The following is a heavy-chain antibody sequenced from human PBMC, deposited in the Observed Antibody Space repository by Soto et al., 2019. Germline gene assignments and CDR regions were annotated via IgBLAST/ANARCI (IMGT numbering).Heavy chain of an antibody. CDR2: IHHSGNT. CDR1: GYSISSGYY. CDR3: SIRVTPTGFDY. J-gene: IGHJ4*02. D-gene: IGHD2-21*02. Sequence: SETLSLTCAVSGYSISSGYYWVWIRQPPGKGLEWIGRIHHSGNTYYTPSLKSRVTISVDTSKNHFSLKLRSVTAADTAVYSCSIRVTPTGFDYWGQGTLVTVSS. V-gene: IGHV4-38-2*01.